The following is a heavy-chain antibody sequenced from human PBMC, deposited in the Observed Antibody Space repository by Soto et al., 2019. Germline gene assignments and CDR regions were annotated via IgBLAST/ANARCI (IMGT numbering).Heavy chain of an antibody. CDR1: GFTFSSYA. CDR2: ISGSGGST. V-gene: IGHV3-23*01. Sequence: EVQLLESGGGLVQPGGSLRLSCAASGFTFSSYAMSWVRQAPGKGLEWVSAISGSGGSTYYADSVKGRFTISRDNSKNTLYLQMNSLRAEDTAVYYCARDDYGDYDAFDIWGQGTMVTVSS. D-gene: IGHD4-17*01. CDR3: ARDDYGDYDAFDI. J-gene: IGHJ3*02.